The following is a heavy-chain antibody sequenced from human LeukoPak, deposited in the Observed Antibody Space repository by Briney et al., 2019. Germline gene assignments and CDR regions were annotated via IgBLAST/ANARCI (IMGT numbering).Heavy chain of an antibody. J-gene: IGHJ3*02. CDR3: ARRTTLLRQRNAFDI. Sequence: GRSLRLSCAASGVTFSTYGMHWVRQAPGKGLEWVAVISYDGSSKYYADSVKGRFTISRDNAKNSLYLQMNSLRAEDTAVYYCARRTTLLRQRNAFDIWGQGTMVTVSS. CDR2: ISYDGSSK. V-gene: IGHV3-30*03. CDR1: GVTFSTYG. D-gene: IGHD3-22*01.